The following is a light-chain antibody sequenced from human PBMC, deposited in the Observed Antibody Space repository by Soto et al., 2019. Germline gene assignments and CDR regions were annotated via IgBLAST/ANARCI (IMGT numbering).Light chain of an antibody. Sequence: ETVMTQSPGTLSVSPGESATLSCGTSQSVSSNLAWYQQKPGQAPRLLIYGSYTRATGIPARFSGSGSGTEFTLTISYLRPEDYAVYFCQQYHDWVTFGGGTRVEI. CDR1: QSVSSN. CDR3: QQYHDWVT. CDR2: GSY. J-gene: IGKJ4*01. V-gene: IGKV3D-15*01.